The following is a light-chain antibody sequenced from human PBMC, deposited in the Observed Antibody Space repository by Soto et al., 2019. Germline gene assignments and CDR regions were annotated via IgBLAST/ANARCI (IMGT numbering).Light chain of an antibody. CDR1: QSISSY. J-gene: IGKJ2*01. Sequence: DIQMTQSPSSLSASVGDRVTITCRASQSISSYLNWYQQKPGKAPKLLIYAASSLQSGVPSRFGGSGSGTDFTLTISSLQPEDFATYYCQQSYSTPRTFGQGTKLEIE. CDR2: AAS. V-gene: IGKV1-39*01. CDR3: QQSYSTPRT.